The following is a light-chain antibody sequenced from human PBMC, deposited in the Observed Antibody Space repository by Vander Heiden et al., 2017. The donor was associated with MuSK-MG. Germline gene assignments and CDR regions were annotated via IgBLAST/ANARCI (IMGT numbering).Light chain of an antibody. V-gene: IGKV1-39*01. CDR2: AAS. CDR1: QSISGY. J-gene: IGKJ1*01. Sequence: DIQLTQSPSSLSASVGDRVTITCRASQSISGYLNWYQQKPGKAPRLLIYAASSLQSGVPSRFSGSGSGTDFTLTISRLQREDFATYYCQQSDSTPWTFGQGTKVEIK. CDR3: QQSDSTPWT.